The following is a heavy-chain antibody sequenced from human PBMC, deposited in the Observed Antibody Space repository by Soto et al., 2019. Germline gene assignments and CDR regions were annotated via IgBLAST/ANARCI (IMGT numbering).Heavy chain of an antibody. V-gene: IGHV4-31*03. Sequence: QVQLQESGPGLVQPSETLSLTCSVSRAFINSGGFYYSWIRQPPGKGLEWLGYIFHSGSTLYTPSLRGRLTLSAHTSRNQLSLHLTSVTAADTAVYYCVRGGIAGHWFDPWGQGILVTVSS. D-gene: IGHD2-21*01. CDR3: VRGGIAGHWFDP. CDR1: RAFINSGGFY. J-gene: IGHJ5*02. CDR2: IFHSGST.